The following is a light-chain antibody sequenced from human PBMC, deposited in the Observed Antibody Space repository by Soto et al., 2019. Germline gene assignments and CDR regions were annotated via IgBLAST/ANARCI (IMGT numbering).Light chain of an antibody. V-gene: IGKV1-39*01. CDR3: QQSYSTPRT. CDR1: QSIVSY. Sequence: DIQMTQSPSSLSVSVGERVTITCRASQSIVSYLNWYEQKLGKAPKLLIYTASNLQRGVPSRFSGSGSGTDFTLTVSNLQPEDFATYYCQQSYSTPRTFGQGTKLEIK. CDR2: TAS. J-gene: IGKJ2*02.